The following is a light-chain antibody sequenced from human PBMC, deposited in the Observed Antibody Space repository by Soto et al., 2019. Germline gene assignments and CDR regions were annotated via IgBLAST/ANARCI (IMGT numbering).Light chain of an antibody. J-gene: IGKJ5*01. CDR1: ESVSSNY. Sequence: ETVLTQSPGTLSLSPGDRATLSCRASESVSSNYLAWYQQRPGQAPRLLISGASNRATGIPDRFRGSGSGADFTLTIDRLEPEDFAVYYCQQYNNWPRLTFAQGTRLEIK. CDR3: QQYNNWPRLT. CDR2: GAS. V-gene: IGKV3-20*01.